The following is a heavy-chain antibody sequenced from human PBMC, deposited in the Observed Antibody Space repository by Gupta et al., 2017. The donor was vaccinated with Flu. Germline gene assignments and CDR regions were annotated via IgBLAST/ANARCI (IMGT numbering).Heavy chain of an antibody. J-gene: IGHJ3*02. CDR3: TRWAGGLDGFDI. Sequence: QVQLVQSGTEVKRPGTSVNVSCKASGYTFTAFYIHWVRQAPGQGPEWMGWMNSNSGGTKVAQRVQGRVTMTGDTSVNTAYMELRGLTPDDTAVYYCTRWAGGLDGFDIGGHGTMVIVSS. D-gene: IGHD1-26*01. CDR2: MNSNSGGT. V-gene: IGHV1-2*02. CDR1: GYTFTAFY.